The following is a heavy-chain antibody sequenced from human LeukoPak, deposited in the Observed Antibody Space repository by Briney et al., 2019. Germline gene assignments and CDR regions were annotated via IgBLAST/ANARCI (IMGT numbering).Heavy chain of an antibody. V-gene: IGHV4-38-2*02. Sequence: SETLSLTCTVSGYSVSSGYYWGWIRQSPGKGLEWIGSIYHSGSTYYSPSLRSRITISVDTSKNQFSLKLSSVTAADTAMYYCATYYSDAGTFDDPWGQGTLVTASS. CDR2: IYHSGST. J-gene: IGHJ5*02. D-gene: IGHD3-22*01. CDR1: GYSVSSGYY. CDR3: ATYYSDAGTFDDP.